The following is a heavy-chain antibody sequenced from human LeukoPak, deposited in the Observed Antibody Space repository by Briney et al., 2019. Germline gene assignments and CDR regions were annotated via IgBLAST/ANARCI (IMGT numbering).Heavy chain of an antibody. V-gene: IGHV5-51*01. J-gene: IGHJ6*03. D-gene: IGHD3-16*02. CDR3: ARHLSDYFYMDV. CDR1: GYSFTSYW. Sequence: GDSLKISCQGSGYSFTSYWIGWVRQMPGKGLKWMGIIHPGDSRTVYSPSFQGQVTISADKSISTAYLHWSSLEASDTAMYYCARHLSDYFYMDVWGKGTTITISS. CDR2: IHPGDSRT.